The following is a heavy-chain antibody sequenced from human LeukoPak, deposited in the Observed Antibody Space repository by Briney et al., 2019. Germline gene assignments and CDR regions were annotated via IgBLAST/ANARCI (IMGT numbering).Heavy chain of an antibody. CDR3: AKFVGSGWYNFDY. CDR1: GFTFSSYA. Sequence: GGSLRLSCAASGFTFSSYAMSWVRQAPGKGLEWFSAISGSDGSTYYADSVKGRFTISRDNSKNTLYLQMNSLRVEDTVVYYCAKFVGSGWYNFDYWGQGTLVTVSS. CDR2: ISGSDGST. J-gene: IGHJ4*02. V-gene: IGHV3-23*01. D-gene: IGHD6-19*01.